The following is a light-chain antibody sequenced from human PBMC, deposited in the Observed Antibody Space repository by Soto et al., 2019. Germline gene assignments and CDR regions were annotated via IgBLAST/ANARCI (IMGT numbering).Light chain of an antibody. V-gene: IGKV1-27*01. CDR1: RAINNY. J-gene: IGKJ1*01. CDR2: AAS. CDR3: QEYNSGLWT. Sequence: DIQMIQSPSSLSASVGDRVTITCRASRAINNYLAWYQQKPGKVHKLLIYAASTLQSGIPSRFSGSGSGTDFTLTISSLQPEDVATYYCQEYNSGLWTFGQGTKVDIK.